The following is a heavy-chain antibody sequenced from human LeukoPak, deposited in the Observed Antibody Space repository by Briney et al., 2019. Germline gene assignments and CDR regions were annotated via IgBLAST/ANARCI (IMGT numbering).Heavy chain of an antibody. CDR2: INPNSGGT. J-gene: IGHJ6*02. CDR1: GYTFTGYY. CDR3: ARDRDRLVTHYYGMDV. V-gene: IGHV1-2*02. Sequence: GASVKVSCKASGYTFTGYYMHWVRQAPGQGLEWMGWINPNSGGTNYAQKFQGGVTMTRDTSISTAYMELSRLRSDDTAVYYCARDRDRLVTHYYGMDVWGQGTTVTVSS. D-gene: IGHD3-9*01.